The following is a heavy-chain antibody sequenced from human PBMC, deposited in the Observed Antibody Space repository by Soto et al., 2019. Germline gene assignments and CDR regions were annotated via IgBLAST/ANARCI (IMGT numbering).Heavy chain of an antibody. V-gene: IGHV3-30*18. D-gene: IGHD5-12*01. Sequence: PGGSLRLSCAASGFTFSSYGMHWVRQAPGKGLEWVAVISYDGSNKYYADSVKGRFTISRDNSKNTLYLQMNSLRAEDTAVYYCANSLTNDSGYVKLRRVDYWGQGTLVTVSS. CDR2: ISYDGSNK. CDR3: ANSLTNDSGYVKLRRVDY. J-gene: IGHJ4*02. CDR1: GFTFSSYG.